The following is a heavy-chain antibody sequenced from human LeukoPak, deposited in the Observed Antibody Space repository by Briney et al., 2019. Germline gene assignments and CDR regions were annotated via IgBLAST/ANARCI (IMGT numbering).Heavy chain of an antibody. CDR1: GGSISSGDYY. D-gene: IGHD3-3*01. J-gene: IGHJ4*02. Sequence: TSQTLSLTCTVSGGSISSGDYYWSWIRQPPGKGLEWIGYIYYSGSTYYNPSLKSRVTISVDTSKNQFSLKLSSVTAADTAVYYCAREDSGVANYFDYWGQGTLVTVSS. CDR2: IYYSGST. V-gene: IGHV4-30-4*08. CDR3: AREDSGVANYFDY.